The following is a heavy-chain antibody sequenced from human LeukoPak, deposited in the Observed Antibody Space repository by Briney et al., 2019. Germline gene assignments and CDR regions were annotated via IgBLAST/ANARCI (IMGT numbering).Heavy chain of an antibody. Sequence: SETLSLTCTVSGGSISSYHWSWIRQPPGKGLEWIGYIYYSGSTNYNPSLKSRVTISVDTSKNQFSLKLNSVTAADTAVYYCARALPTRITMVRGASYGMDVWGQGTTVTVSS. CDR2: IYYSGST. V-gene: IGHV4-59*01. J-gene: IGHJ6*02. CDR1: GGSISSYH. CDR3: ARALPTRITMVRGASYGMDV. D-gene: IGHD3-10*01.